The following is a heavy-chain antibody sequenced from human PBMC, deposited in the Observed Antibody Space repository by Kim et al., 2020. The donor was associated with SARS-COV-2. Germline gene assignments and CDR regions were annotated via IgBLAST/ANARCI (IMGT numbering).Heavy chain of an antibody. CDR3: AKGLYYYDTNGPWDY. CDR1: GFTFSNYG. D-gene: IGHD3-22*01. CDR2: ISSDGRKV. V-gene: IGHV3-30*18. Sequence: GGSLRLSCVASGFTFSNYGFHWVRQAPGKGLEWLAVISSDGRKVYYGDSVQGRFTISRDNSKNALYLRMNSLRAEDTAMYYCAKGLYYYDTNGPWDYWGQGTLITVSS. J-gene: IGHJ4*02.